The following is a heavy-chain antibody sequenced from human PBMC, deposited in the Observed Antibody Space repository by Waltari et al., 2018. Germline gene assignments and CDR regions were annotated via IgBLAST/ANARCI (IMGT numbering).Heavy chain of an antibody. J-gene: IGHJ4*02. V-gene: IGHV1-69*01. D-gene: IGHD2-2*01. CDR2: IIPIFPTT. CDR1: GGSFSTYT. Sequence: QVQLVQSGAEVKKPGSSLTVSCNTSGGSFSTYTLTWVRPAPGQGLEWMGGIIPIFPTTNYAQKFQGRLTISADESTRTVYMDLSSLRSEDTAVYYCETRGTSSSFWGQGTLVTVSS. CDR3: ETRGTSSSF.